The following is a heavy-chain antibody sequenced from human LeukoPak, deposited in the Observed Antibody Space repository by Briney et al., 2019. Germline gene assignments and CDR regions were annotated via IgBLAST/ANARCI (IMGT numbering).Heavy chain of an antibody. CDR3: ARDISSGWYQDRAFDI. CDR1: GGSISSSSYY. D-gene: IGHD6-19*01. Sequence: SETLSLTCTVSGGSISSSSYYWGWIRQPPGKGLEWIGSIYYSGSTYYNPSLKSRVTISVDTSKNQFSLRLSSVTAADTAVYYCARDISSGWYQDRAFDIWGQGTMVTVSS. CDR2: IYYSGST. J-gene: IGHJ3*02. V-gene: IGHV4-39*07.